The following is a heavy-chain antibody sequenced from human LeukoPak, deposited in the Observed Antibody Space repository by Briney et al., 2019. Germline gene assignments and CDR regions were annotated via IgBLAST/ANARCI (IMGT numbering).Heavy chain of an antibody. Sequence: WASVKVSSKASGGTFSNYAISWVRQAPGQGLEWMGGIIPIFGTANYAQKFQGRATITADESTSTAYMELSSLRSEDTAVYYCARAVDIVVVPAAIAYNWFDPWGQGTLVTVSS. J-gene: IGHJ5*02. CDR1: GGTFSNYA. CDR2: IIPIFGTA. D-gene: IGHD2-2*03. CDR3: ARAVDIVVVPAAIAYNWFDP. V-gene: IGHV1-69*13.